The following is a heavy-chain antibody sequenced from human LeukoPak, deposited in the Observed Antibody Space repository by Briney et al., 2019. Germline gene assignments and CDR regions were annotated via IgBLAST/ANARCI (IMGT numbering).Heavy chain of an antibody. V-gene: IGHV3-30-3*01. D-gene: IGHD3-10*01. CDR3: ARDGVYDSGTYLDC. J-gene: IGHJ4*02. CDR1: GFTFNSNS. Sequence: GGSLRLSCAASGFTFNSNSMHWVRQAPGKGLEWVAVISYDGSKKYYADSVKGRFTLSGDNSKNTLYLQMNSLRAEDTAVYYCARDGVYDSGTYLDCWGQGTLVTVSS. CDR2: ISYDGSKK.